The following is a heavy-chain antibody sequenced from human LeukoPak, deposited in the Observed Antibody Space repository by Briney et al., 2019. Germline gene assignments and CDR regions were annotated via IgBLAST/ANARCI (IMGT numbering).Heavy chain of an antibody. CDR2: IYYSGST. D-gene: IGHD6-19*01. CDR3: AAIRASSGYSIDY. CDR1: GGSISSSSYY. V-gene: IGHV4-39*07. J-gene: IGHJ4*02. Sequence: SETLSLTCSDSGGSISSSSYYWGLIRQPPGKGLQWIGSIYYSGSTFYNPSLKSRVTISVDTSKNQFSLKLSSVTAADTAVYYCAAIRASSGYSIDYWGQGTLVTVSS.